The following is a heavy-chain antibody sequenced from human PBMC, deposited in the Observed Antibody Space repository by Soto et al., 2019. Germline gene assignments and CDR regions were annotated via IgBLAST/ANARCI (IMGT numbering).Heavy chain of an antibody. CDR1: GYTFTSYY. J-gene: IGHJ6*02. CDR3: ARGSGDYEGYYYYYGMDV. Sequence: XSVKVSCKASGYTFTSYYMHWVRQAPGQGLEWMGIINPSGGSTSYAQKFQGRVTMTRDTSTSTVYMELSSLRSEYTAVYYCARGSGDYEGYYYYYGMDVWGQGTTVTVSS. V-gene: IGHV1-46*01. D-gene: IGHD2-21*02. CDR2: INPSGGST.